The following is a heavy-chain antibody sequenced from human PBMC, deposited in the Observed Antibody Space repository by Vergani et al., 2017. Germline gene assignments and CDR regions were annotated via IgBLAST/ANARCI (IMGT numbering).Heavy chain of an antibody. CDR3: ARIRNHYYYMDV. D-gene: IGHD3-3*01. CDR2: IYYSGST. V-gene: IGHV4-59*01. Sequence: QVQLQESGPGLVKPSETLSLTCTVSGGSISSYYWSWIRQPPGKGLEWIGYIYYSGSTNYNPSLKSRVTISVDTSKNQCSLKLSSVTAADTAVYYCARIRNHYYYMDVWGKGTTVTVSS. CDR1: GGSISSYY. J-gene: IGHJ6*03.